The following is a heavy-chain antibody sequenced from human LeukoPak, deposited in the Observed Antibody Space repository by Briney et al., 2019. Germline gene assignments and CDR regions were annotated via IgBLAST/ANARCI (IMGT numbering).Heavy chain of an antibody. J-gene: IGHJ4*02. CDR3: ATGKIVVVKALADY. D-gene: IGHD3-22*01. Sequence: VASVNVSCKVSGYTLTELSMHWVRQAPGKGLEWMGGFDPEDGETIYAQKFQGRVTMTEDTSTDTAYMELSSLRSEDTAVYYCATGKIVVVKALADYWGQGTLVTVSS. CDR2: FDPEDGET. CDR1: GYTLTELS. V-gene: IGHV1-24*01.